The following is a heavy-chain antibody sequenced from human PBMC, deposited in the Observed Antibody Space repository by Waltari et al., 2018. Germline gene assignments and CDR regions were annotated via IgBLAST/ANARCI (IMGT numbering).Heavy chain of an antibody. J-gene: IGHJ4*02. CDR3: AREGPPPHYYDSSGYFDY. Sequence: QVQLVQSGAEVKKPGSSVKVSCKASGGTFSSYAISWVRQAPGQGLEWMGGIIPIFGTANYAQKFQGRVTITADESTSTAYRELSSLRSEDTAVYYCAREGPPPHYYDSSGYFDYWGQGTLVTVSS. CDR1: GGTFSSYA. CDR2: IIPIFGTA. D-gene: IGHD3-22*01. V-gene: IGHV1-69*01.